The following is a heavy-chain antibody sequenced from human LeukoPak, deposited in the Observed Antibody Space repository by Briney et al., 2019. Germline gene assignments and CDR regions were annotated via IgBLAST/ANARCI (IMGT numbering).Heavy chain of an antibody. CDR1: GFTFSSYG. V-gene: IGHV3-30*03. D-gene: IGHD3-22*01. Sequence: LTGRSLRLSCAASGFTFSSYGMHWVRQAPGKGLEWVAVISSDGSNKYYADSVKGRFTISRDNSKNTLYLQMDSLRVEDTAVYYCATPASVTLILYYFDYWGQGTLVTVSS. CDR3: ATPASVTLILYYFDY. CDR2: ISSDGSNK. J-gene: IGHJ4*02.